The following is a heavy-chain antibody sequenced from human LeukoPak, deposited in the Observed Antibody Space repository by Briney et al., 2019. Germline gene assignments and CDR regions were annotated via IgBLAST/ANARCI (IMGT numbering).Heavy chain of an antibody. CDR1: GGTFSSYA. Sequence: ASVKVSCKASGGTFSSYAISWVRQAPGQGLEWMGRIIPIFGTANYAQKFQGRVTITTDESTSTAYMELSSLRSEDTAVYYCARSYYDSRGPFDYWGQGTLVTVSS. CDR3: ARSYYDSRGPFDY. D-gene: IGHD3-22*01. V-gene: IGHV1-69*05. J-gene: IGHJ4*02. CDR2: IIPIFGTA.